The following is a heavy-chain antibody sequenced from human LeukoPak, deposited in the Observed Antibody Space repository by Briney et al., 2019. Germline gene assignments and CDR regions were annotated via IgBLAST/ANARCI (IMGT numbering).Heavy chain of an antibody. CDR3: AREEYYDFWSAKRGYFDY. CDR2: IYDSGST. J-gene: IGHJ4*02. Sequence: SETLSLTCTVSGGSIRSSYYYWGWIRQPPGTGLEWIGSIYDSGSTYYNPSLKSRVTISVDTSKNQFSLKLNSVTAADTAVYYCAREEYYDFWSAKRGYFDYWGQGTLVTVSS. V-gene: IGHV4-39*02. CDR1: GGSIRSSYYY. D-gene: IGHD3-3*01.